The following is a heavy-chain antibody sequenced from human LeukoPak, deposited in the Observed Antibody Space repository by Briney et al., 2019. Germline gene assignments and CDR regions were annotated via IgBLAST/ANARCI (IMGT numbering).Heavy chain of an antibody. V-gene: IGHV5-51*01. D-gene: IGHD6-19*01. CDR3: ARAAAYSSGWYADF. CDR1: GYRFTNYW. Sequence: GESLTLSCQGSGYRFTNYWIGWVRQMPGKGLEWMGIIYPGDSETRYSPSFQGQVTISADTSITTAYLQWSTLKASDTAMYYCARAAAYSSGWYADFWGQGTLVTVSS. J-gene: IGHJ4*02. CDR2: IYPGDSET.